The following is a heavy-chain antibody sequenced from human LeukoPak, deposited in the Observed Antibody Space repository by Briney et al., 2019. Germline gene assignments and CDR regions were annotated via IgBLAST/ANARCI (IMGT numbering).Heavy chain of an antibody. CDR2: IYYSGST. V-gene: IGHV4-59*12. D-gene: IGHD1-26*01. J-gene: IGHJ4*02. CDR3: ARGSYPRSYFDY. Sequence: SETLSLTCTVSGGSISSYYWSWIRQPPGKGLEWIGYIYYSGSTNYNPSLKSRVTISVDTSKNQFSLKLSSVTAADTAVYYCARGSYPRSYFDYWGQGTLVTVSS. CDR1: GGSISSYY.